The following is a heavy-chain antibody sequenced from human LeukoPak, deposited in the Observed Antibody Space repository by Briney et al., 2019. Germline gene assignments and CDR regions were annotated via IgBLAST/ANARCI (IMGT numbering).Heavy chain of an antibody. J-gene: IGHJ4*02. D-gene: IGHD1-14*01. CDR3: ARDPDSPVPFDY. V-gene: IGHV3-7*05. CDR1: GFTFSSTW. CDR2: IKQDASEI. Sequence: QPGGSLRLSCEASGFTFSSTWMSWVGHPPGKGLEGVAHIKQDASEIYYVDSVKGRFTISRDNAKNSLYLQMNSLRAEDTAFYYCARDPDSPVPFDYWGRGTLVTVSS.